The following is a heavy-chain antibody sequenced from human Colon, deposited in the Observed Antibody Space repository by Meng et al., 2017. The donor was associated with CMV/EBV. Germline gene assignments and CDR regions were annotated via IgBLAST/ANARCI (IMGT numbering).Heavy chain of an antibody. Sequence: SVKVSCKASGGTFSSYTISWVRQAPGQGLEWMGRIIPILGIANYAQKFQGRVTITADKSTSTAYMELSSLRSEDTAVYYCARAAVRGLIMVAVDYWGQGTLVTVSS. CDR1: GGTFSSYT. V-gene: IGHV1-69*02. CDR3: ARAAVRGLIMVAVDY. D-gene: IGHD3-10*01. CDR2: IIPILGIA. J-gene: IGHJ4*02.